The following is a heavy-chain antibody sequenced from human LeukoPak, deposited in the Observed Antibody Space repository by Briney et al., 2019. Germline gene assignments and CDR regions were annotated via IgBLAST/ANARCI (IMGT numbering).Heavy chain of an antibody. D-gene: IGHD1-26*01. V-gene: IGHV4-59*08. CDR1: GGSISGYF. CDR3: ARHDPVGHYQHGMDV. CDR2: IYYTGTT. J-gene: IGHJ6*02. Sequence: SETLSLTCTVSGGSISGYFWSCIRQPPGQGQEFIGYIYYTGTTLYNPPLKSRVTMSVDASRNQFSLKLSSVTAADTAVYYCARHDPVGHYQHGMDVWGQGTTGTVSS.